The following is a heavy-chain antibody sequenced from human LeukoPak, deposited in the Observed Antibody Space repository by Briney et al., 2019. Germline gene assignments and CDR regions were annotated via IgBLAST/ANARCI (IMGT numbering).Heavy chain of an antibody. D-gene: IGHD5-24*01. Sequence: PSETLSLSCAAYGGSFSGDYWSWIRQPPGKGLQWIGEINHSGNTNNNPSLKSRVTISVDTSKNQLSLNLTSVTAADTAVYYCARVHGHNLGTLDYWGQGILVTVSS. J-gene: IGHJ4*02. CDR3: ARVHGHNLGTLDY. V-gene: IGHV4-34*01. CDR2: INHSGNT. CDR1: GGSFSGDY.